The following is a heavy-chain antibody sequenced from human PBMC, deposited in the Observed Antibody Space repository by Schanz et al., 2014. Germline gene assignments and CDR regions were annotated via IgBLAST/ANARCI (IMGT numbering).Heavy chain of an antibody. D-gene: IGHD5-12*01. Sequence: VQVVQSGGGLVKPGGSLRLSCAASGFTFSAYAMTWVRQIPGKGLEWVSAISASGGTTYYADSVKGRFTVSRDNSKNTLYLQLNSLRAEDTAVYYCARDFHGYGPHLDYWGQGSLVTVSS. CDR3: ARDFHGYGPHLDY. J-gene: IGHJ4*02. CDR2: ISASGGTT. CDR1: GFTFSAYA. V-gene: IGHV3-23*04.